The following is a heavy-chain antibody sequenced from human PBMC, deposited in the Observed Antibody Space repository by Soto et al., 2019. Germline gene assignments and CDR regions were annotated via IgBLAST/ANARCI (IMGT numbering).Heavy chain of an antibody. CDR2: IYSGGYT. CDR3: ETHPGGGGY. Sequence: EVQLVESGGGLIQPGGSLRLSCAVSGFTVSNNYMSWVRQAPGKGLEGVSVIYSGGYTAYGDSVKGRFTISRDNSKNTQSLQMKGRGAAARAGYYFETHPGGGGYWGQGTLVTVSS. J-gene: IGHJ4*02. D-gene: IGHD3-10*01. V-gene: IGHV3-53*01. CDR1: GFTVSNNY.